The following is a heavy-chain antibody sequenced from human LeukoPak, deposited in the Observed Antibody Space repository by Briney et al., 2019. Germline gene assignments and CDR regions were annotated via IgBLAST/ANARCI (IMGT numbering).Heavy chain of an antibody. Sequence: GGSLRLSCAASGFTFSSYSMNWVRQAPGKGLEWVSYISSSSSTIYYADSVKGRFTISRDNAKNSLYLQMNSLRAEDTAVYYCARELWFGESPDDYWGQGTLVTVSA. V-gene: IGHV3-48*04. D-gene: IGHD3-10*01. CDR3: ARELWFGESPDDY. CDR1: GFTFSSYS. J-gene: IGHJ4*02. CDR2: ISSSSSTI.